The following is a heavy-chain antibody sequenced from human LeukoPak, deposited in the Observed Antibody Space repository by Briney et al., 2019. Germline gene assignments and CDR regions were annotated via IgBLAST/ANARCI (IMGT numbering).Heavy chain of an antibody. V-gene: IGHV1-69*13. CDR1: GGTFSSYA. D-gene: IGHD4-11*01. CDR2: IIPIFGTA. Sequence: GASVKVSCKASGGTFSSYAISWVRQAPGQGLEWMGGIIPIFGTANYAQKFQGRVTITADESTSTAYMELSSLRSEDTAVYYCARGGYSSYVGYYFDYWGQGTLVTVSS. CDR3: ARGGYSSYVGYYFDY. J-gene: IGHJ4*02.